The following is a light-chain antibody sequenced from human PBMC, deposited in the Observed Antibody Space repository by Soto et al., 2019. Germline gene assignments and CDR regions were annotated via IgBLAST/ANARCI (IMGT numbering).Light chain of an antibody. Sequence: EIVMTQSPATLSVSPGERATLSCRASQSVSNNVAWYQQKPGQAPRLLIYHASTGATGIPARFSGRGSGTELTLTISSVQSEDFAVYYCQQYNEWPLTFGGGTKVEIK. V-gene: IGKV3-15*01. J-gene: IGKJ4*01. CDR3: QQYNEWPLT. CDR2: HAS. CDR1: QSVSNN.